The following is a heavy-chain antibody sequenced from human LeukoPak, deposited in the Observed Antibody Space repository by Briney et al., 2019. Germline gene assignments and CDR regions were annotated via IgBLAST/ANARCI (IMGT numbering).Heavy chain of an antibody. V-gene: IGHV4-39*07. J-gene: IGHJ4*02. CDR1: GGSISSSSYY. CDR3: ARCASEITMVRGVIIAIRIFDY. CDR2: INHSGST. Sequence: PSETLSLTCTVSGGSISSSSYYWGWIRQPPGKGLEWIGEINHSGSTNYNPSLKSRVTISVDTSKNQFSLKLSSVTAADTAVYYCARCASEITMVRGVIIAIRIFDYWGQGTLVTVSS. D-gene: IGHD3-10*01.